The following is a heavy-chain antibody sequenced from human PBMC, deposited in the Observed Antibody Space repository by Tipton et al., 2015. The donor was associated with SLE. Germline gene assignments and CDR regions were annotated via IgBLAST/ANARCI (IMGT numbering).Heavy chain of an antibody. CDR3: ARGSSDSGDYELDY. Sequence: PGLVKPSETLSLTCGVSGYSITSGYSWGWIRQPPGKGLEWIGSISHSGSASYNPSLKSRVTISVATSKNQFSLKLSSVTAADTAVYYCARGSSDSGDYELDYWGQGTLVTVSS. V-gene: IGHV4-38-2*01. CDR1: GYSITSGYS. J-gene: IGHJ4*02. D-gene: IGHD3-3*01. CDR2: ISHSGSA.